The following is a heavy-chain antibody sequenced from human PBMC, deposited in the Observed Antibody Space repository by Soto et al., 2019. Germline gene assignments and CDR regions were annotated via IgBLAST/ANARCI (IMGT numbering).Heavy chain of an antibody. CDR2: IYHSGST. CDR1: SGSISSSIW. CDR3: AWRILTSFSCFVP. V-gene: IGHV4-4*02. Sequence: SETLSLTCAVSSGSISSSIWWSWVRQSPDKGLEWIGEIYHSGSTNYNPSLKSRVTISVDKSKNQFSLKLSSVTAADTAVYYCAWRILTSFSCFVPWGQGTLVTVSS. D-gene: IGHD3-9*01. J-gene: IGHJ5*02.